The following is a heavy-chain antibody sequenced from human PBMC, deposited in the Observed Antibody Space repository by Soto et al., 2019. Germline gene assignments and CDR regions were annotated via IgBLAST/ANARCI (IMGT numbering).Heavy chain of an antibody. V-gene: IGHV3-23*01. D-gene: IGHD5-18*01. J-gene: IGHJ3*02. CDR2: ISGSGDRT. CDR1: GFTYIRCA. Sequence: LRLSCAPSGFTYIRCAMSWVRQAQGKGLEWVSAISGSGDRTYYAACVKGRSTITRDNSRNTLYLQMKRLRAAQTAVYNWVRGVDTAMINAFDIWGQGTMVT. CDR3: VRGVDTAMINAFDI.